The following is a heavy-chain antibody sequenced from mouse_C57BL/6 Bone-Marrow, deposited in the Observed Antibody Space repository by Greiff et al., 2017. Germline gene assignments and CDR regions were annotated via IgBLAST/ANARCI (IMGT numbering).Heavy chain of an antibody. CDR2: IDPENGDT. D-gene: IGHD1-1*01. Sequence: EVQLQQSGAELVRPGASVKLSCTASGFNIKDDYMHWVQQRPEQGLEWIGWIDPENGDTEYASKFQGKATITADTSSNTAYLQLSSLTSEDTAVYYCTSLFITTVVFDYWGQGTTLTVSS. J-gene: IGHJ2*01. CDR1: GFNIKDDY. V-gene: IGHV14-4*01. CDR3: TSLFITTVVFDY.